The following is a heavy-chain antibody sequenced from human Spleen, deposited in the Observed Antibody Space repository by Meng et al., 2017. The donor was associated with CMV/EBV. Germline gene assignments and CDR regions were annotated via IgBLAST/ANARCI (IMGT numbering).Heavy chain of an antibody. CDR3: ASTFEAGP. V-gene: IGHV3-11*05. J-gene: IGHJ4*02. Sequence: QGQVVECGGGLVKAGGSLRLSCAASEFTFSDYYMSWICQAPGKGLEWVSYISSSSSYTNYADSVKGRFTISRDNAKNSLYLQMNSLRAEDTAVYYCASTFEAGPWGQGTLVTVSS. D-gene: IGHD6-19*01. CDR2: ISSSSSYT. CDR1: EFTFSDYY.